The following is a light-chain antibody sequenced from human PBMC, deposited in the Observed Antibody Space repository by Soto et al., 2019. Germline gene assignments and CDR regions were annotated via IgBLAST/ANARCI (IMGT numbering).Light chain of an antibody. J-gene: IGKJ5*01. CDR3: QQRSNWPHSIT. CDR1: QTIMTY. Sequence: DIQMTQSPSSLSASVGDEVTITCRASQTIMTYLNWYQLKPGKPPRLLIYAASSLQSGVPSRFSGSGSGTDFTLTISSLEPEDFAVYYCQQRSNWPHSITFGQGTRLEIK. CDR2: AAS. V-gene: IGKV1-39*01.